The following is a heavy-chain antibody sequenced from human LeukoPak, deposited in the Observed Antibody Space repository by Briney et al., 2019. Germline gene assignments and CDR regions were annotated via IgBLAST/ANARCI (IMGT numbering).Heavy chain of an antibody. Sequence: SETLSLTCAVYGGSFSGYYWSWIRQPPGKGLEWIGEINHSGSTNYNPSLRSRVTISVDTSKNQFSPKLSSVTAADTAVYYCARLPYYGSGSYYRTFDYWGQGTLVTVSS. J-gene: IGHJ4*02. CDR2: INHSGST. CDR3: ARLPYYGSGSYYRTFDY. V-gene: IGHV4-34*01. D-gene: IGHD3-10*01. CDR1: GGSFSGYY.